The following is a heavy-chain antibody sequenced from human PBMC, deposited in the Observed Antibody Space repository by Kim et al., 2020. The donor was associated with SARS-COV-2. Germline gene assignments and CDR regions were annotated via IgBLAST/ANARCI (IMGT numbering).Heavy chain of an antibody. J-gene: IGHJ3*02. Sequence: GGSLRLSCAASGFTFSSYAMSWVRQAPGKGLEWVSAISGSGGSTYYADSVKGRFTISRDNSKNTLYLQMNSLRAEDTAVYYCAKDLVNYYDSSRGDDAFDIWGQGTMVTVSS. CDR1: GFTFSSYA. D-gene: IGHD3-22*01. V-gene: IGHV3-23*01. CDR3: AKDLVNYYDSSRGDDAFDI. CDR2: ISGSGGST.